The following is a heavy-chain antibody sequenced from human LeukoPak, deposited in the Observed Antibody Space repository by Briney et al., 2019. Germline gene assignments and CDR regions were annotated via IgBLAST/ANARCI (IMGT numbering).Heavy chain of an antibody. CDR3: ATDLVATFNY. Sequence: GGSLRLSCAASGFTFDDYAMHWVRQAPGKGLEWVSSISSSSSTIYYADSVKGRFTISRDNAKNSVFLQMNSLRADDTAVYYCATDLVATFNYWGQGAQVTVSS. J-gene: IGHJ4*02. CDR1: GFTFDDYA. D-gene: IGHD2-8*02. CDR2: ISSSSSTI. V-gene: IGHV3-48*04.